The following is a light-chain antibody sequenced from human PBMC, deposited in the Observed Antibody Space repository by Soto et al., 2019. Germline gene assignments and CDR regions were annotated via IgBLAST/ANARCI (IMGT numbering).Light chain of an antibody. Sequence: QSVLTQPASVSGSPGQSITISCTGTSSDVGGYNYVSWYQQHPGKAPKLMIFEVSNRPSGVSHRFSGSKSGNTASLTISGLLAEDEADYYCCSYTPSSTLVFGGGTKLTVL. J-gene: IGLJ2*01. CDR2: EVS. CDR1: SSDVGGYNY. CDR3: CSYTPSSTLV. V-gene: IGLV2-14*01.